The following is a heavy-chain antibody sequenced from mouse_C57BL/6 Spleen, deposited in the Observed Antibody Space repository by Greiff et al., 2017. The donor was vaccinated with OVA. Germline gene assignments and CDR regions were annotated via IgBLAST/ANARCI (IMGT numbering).Heavy chain of an antibody. J-gene: IGHJ1*03. CDR1: GYTFTSYW. Sequence: QVQLQQPGAELVKPGASVKLSCKASGYTFTSYWMHWVKQRPGQGLEWIGMIHPNSGSTNYNEKFKSKATLTVDKSSSTAYMQLSSLTSEDSAVYYCARYGYGSSHWYFDVWGTGTTVTVSS. D-gene: IGHD1-1*01. CDR2: IHPNSGST. V-gene: IGHV1-64*01. CDR3: ARYGYGSSHWYFDV.